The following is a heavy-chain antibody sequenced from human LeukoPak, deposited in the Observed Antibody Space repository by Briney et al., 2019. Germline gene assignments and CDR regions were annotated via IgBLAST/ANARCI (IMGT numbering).Heavy chain of an antibody. D-gene: IGHD3-3*02. V-gene: IGHV4-39*07. CDR3: ARSSTRLPDY. J-gene: IGHJ4*02. Sequence: SETLSLTCTVSGGSISSSSCYWGWIRQAPGKGLEWIGEINHSGSTNYNPSLKSRVTISVDTSKNQFSLKLSSVTAADTAVYYCARSSTRLPDYWGQGTLVTVSS. CDR1: GGSISSSSCY. CDR2: INHSGST.